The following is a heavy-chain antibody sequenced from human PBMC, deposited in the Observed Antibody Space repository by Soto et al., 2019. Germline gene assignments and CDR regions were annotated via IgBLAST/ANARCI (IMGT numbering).Heavy chain of an antibody. CDR1: GGTFSSYT. Sequence: QVQLVQSGAEVKKPGSSVKVSCKASGGTFSSYTISWVRQAPGQGLEWMGRIIPILGIANYAQKFQGRVTITADKSTSTAYMELRSLRSEDTAVYYCARTIAARLDYYYYMDVWGKGPTVTVSS. J-gene: IGHJ6*03. D-gene: IGHD6-6*01. CDR2: IIPILGIA. CDR3: ARTIAARLDYYYYMDV. V-gene: IGHV1-69*02.